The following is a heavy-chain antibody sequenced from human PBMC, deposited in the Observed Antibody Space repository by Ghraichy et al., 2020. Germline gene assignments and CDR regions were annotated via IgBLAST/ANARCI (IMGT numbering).Heavy chain of an antibody. V-gene: IGHV4-30-2*01. Sequence: SETLSLTCAVSGGSISSGGYSWSWIRQPPGKGLEWIGYIYHSGSTYYNPSLKSRVTISVDRSKNQFSLKLSSVTAADTAVYYCARGPLRLGELPYWGQGTLVTVSS. D-gene: IGHD3-16*01. CDR2: IYHSGST. J-gene: IGHJ4*02. CDR1: GGSISSGGYS. CDR3: ARGPLRLGELPY.